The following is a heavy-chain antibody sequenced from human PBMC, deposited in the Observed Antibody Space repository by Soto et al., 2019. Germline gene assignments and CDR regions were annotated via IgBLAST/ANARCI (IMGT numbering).Heavy chain of an antibody. J-gene: IGHJ4*02. D-gene: IGHD2-15*01. Sequence: PGGSLRLSCAVSGFNFSSYGMHWVRQAPGKGLEWVAVISYDGSHKASADSVKGRFAISRDNSKNTLFLQMNSLRVEDTAVYYCGEDGGKSGCCQAYWGQGTLVTVSS. CDR1: GFNFSSYG. CDR2: ISYDGSHK. CDR3: GEDGGKSGCCQAY. V-gene: IGHV3-30*18.